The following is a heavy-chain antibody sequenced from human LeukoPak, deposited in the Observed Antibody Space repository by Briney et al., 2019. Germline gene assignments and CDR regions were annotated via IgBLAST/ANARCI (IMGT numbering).Heavy chain of an antibody. Sequence: SETLSLTCTVSGGSISSYYWSWIRQPPGKGLEWIGYIYYSGSTYYNPSLKSRVTISVDTSKNQFSLKLSSVTAADTAVYYCARDRPRGPLGLDIWGQGTMVTVSS. J-gene: IGHJ3*02. CDR1: GGSISSYY. CDR3: ARDRPRGPLGLDI. V-gene: IGHV4-30-4*08. D-gene: IGHD1-14*01. CDR2: IYYSGST.